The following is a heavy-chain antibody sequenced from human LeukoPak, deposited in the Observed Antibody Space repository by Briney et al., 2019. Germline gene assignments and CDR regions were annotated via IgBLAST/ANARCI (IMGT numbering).Heavy chain of an antibody. D-gene: IGHD5-12*01. CDR3: ARDPYNGAYGNDYYYYMDA. J-gene: IGHJ6*03. V-gene: IGHV3-21*01. CDR2: ITSNGREI. CDR1: GFSFSTYN. Sequence: GGSLRLSCAASGFSFSTYNMNWVRQAPGKALEWVSSITSNGREIFYIDSVKGRFTISRDNAEKSLYLQMDSLRAEDTAVYYCARDPYNGAYGNDYYYYMDAWGKGTTVTVSS.